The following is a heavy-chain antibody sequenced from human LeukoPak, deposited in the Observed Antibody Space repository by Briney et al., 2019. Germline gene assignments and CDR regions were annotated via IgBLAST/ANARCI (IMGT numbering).Heavy chain of an antibody. CDR3: ARSPLLYWFDP. D-gene: IGHD3-10*01. J-gene: IGHJ5*02. Sequence: GGSLRLSCAASGFTVSSNYMSWVRQALVKVLEWVSVIYSGGSTYYADSVKGRFTISRDNSKNTLYLQMNSLRAEDTAVYYCARSPLLYWFDPWGQGTLVTVSS. CDR2: IYSGGST. V-gene: IGHV3-53*01. CDR1: GFTVSSNY.